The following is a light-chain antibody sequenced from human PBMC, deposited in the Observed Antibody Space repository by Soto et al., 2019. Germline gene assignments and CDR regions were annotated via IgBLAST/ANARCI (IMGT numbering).Light chain of an antibody. CDR3: QQLNSFPIT. Sequence: DIQLTQSPSFLSASVGDRVTITCRASQGISSYLAWYQQKPGKAPKLLIYAASTLQSGVPSRFSGSGSGTEFTLTISILQPEYFATYYCQQLNSFPITFGQGTRLEIK. CDR2: AAS. CDR1: QGISSY. J-gene: IGKJ5*01. V-gene: IGKV1-9*01.